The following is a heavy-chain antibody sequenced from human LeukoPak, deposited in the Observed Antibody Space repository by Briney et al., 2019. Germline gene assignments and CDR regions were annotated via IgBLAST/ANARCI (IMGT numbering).Heavy chain of an antibody. CDR1: GGTFSSYA. V-gene: IGHV1-69*05. CDR2: IIPIFGTA. Sequence: SVKVSCKASGGTFSSYAISWVRQAPGQGLEWTGRIIPIFGTANYAQKFQGRVTITTDESTSTAYMELSSLRSEDTAVYYCARSLGYYYDSSGYYPNWFDPWGQGTLVTVSS. CDR3: ARSLGYYYDSSGYYPNWFDP. D-gene: IGHD3-22*01. J-gene: IGHJ5*02.